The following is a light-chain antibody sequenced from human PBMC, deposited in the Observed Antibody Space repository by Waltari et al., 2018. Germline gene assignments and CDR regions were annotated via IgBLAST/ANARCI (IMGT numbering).Light chain of an antibody. CDR3: SSYTTSGTLV. J-gene: IGLJ2*01. V-gene: IGLV2-14*03. Sequence: QSALSQPVSVSGSLGQSITISCTGSSSDFGAYDSVSWYQQHPGRAPTLMIFHVTERPSGISNRFSGSKSGNTASLTISGLQTEDEADYYCSSYTTSGTLVFGGGTKLTIL. CDR1: SSDFGAYDS. CDR2: HVT.